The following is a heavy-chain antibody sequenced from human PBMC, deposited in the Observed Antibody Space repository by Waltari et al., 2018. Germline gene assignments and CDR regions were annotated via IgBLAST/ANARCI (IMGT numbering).Heavy chain of an antibody. CDR3: ARGYWAGNITIFGVVLLNPQSSYYFDY. J-gene: IGHJ4*02. CDR1: GGSFSGYY. V-gene: IGHV4-34*01. Sequence: QVQLQQWGAGLLKPSETLSLTCAVYGGSFSGYYWSWIRQPPGKGLEWLGEINHSGSTNYNPSLKSRVTISVDTSKNQFSLKLSSVTAADTAVYYCARGYWAGNITIFGVVLLNPQSSYYFDYWGQGTLVTVSS. CDR2: INHSGST. D-gene: IGHD3-3*01.